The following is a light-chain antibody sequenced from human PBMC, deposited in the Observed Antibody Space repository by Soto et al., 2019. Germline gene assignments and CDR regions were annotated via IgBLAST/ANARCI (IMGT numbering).Light chain of an antibody. Sequence: EIVMTQSPATLSVSPGERATLSCRASQSVSSNLAWYQQKPGQAPRLLIYGASTRATGIPARFSGSGSGTEFTLTISSLQSEDFAVYYCQQYINWPRTFGLGTKVDIK. V-gene: IGKV3D-15*01. CDR2: GAS. CDR1: QSVSSN. CDR3: QQYINWPRT. J-gene: IGKJ1*01.